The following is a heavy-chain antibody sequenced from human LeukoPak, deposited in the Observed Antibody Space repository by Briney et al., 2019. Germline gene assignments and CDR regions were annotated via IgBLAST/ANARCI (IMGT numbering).Heavy chain of an antibody. J-gene: IGHJ5*02. CDR2: IDLDSSHI. CDR3: AREAVGGFDP. CDR1: GFTFSTSA. V-gene: IGHV3-21*01. Sequence: GGSLRLSCAASGFTFSTSAMNWVRQVPGKGLEWVSSIDLDSSHIYYAASVRGRFTISRDNARNAVYLQMNSLRVEDTALYYCAREAVGGFDPWGQGTLVTVSS. D-gene: IGHD3-16*01.